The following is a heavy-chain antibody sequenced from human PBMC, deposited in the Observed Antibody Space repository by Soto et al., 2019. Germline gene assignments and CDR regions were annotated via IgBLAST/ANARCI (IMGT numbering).Heavy chain of an antibody. V-gene: IGHV4-39*02. D-gene: IGHD3-16*01. CDR3: ATDSIMITFGGTYYFDY. J-gene: IGHJ4*02. Sequence: QLQLQESGPGLVKPSETLSLTCTVSGGSISSSSYYWGWIRQPPGKGLEWIGSIYYSGSTYYNPSLKSRVTISVNTSKNQFSLKLSSVTAADTAVYYCATDSIMITFGGTYYFDYWGQGTLVTVSS. CDR1: GGSISSSSYY. CDR2: IYYSGST.